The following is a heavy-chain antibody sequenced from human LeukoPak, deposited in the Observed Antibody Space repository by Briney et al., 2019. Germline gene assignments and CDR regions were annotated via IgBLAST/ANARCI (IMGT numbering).Heavy chain of an antibody. CDR1: GGSINSSSYY. CDR3: ARHRSKWLQSSFDY. V-gene: IGHV4-39*01. CDR2: IFYSGNT. Sequence: SETLSLTCTVSGGSINSSSYYWGWIRQPPGKGLEWIGSIFYSGNTYDNPSLKSRVTISVDTSRNQFSLKLNSVAAADTAVYYCARHRSKWLQSSFDYWGQGTLVTVSS. D-gene: IGHD5-24*01. J-gene: IGHJ4*02.